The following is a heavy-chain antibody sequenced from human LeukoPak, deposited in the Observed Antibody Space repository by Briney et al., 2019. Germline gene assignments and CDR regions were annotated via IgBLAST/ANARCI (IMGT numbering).Heavy chain of an antibody. Sequence: GGSLRLSCVVSGFTFSSDLMNWVRQAPGKGLEWVSAMNSGGETYYADSVRGRFIISRDKSRNTLYLQMNSLRVDDTAVYYCARGGSMVRGVLWGQGTLVTVSS. CDR2: MNSGGET. V-gene: IGHV3-53*01. CDR1: GFTFSSDL. D-gene: IGHD3-10*01. J-gene: IGHJ4*02. CDR3: ARGGSMVRGVL.